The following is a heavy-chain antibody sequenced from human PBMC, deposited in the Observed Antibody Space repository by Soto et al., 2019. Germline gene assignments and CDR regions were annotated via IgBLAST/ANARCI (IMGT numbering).Heavy chain of an antibody. CDR1: GFTFSNYA. CDR2: ISDSGANT. D-gene: IGHD6-19*01. Sequence: EVQLLESGGGLVQPGGSLRLSCAASGFTFSNYAMSWVRQAPGKGLEWVSAISDSGANTYYADPVTGRFTISRDNSKNTLHLQMNSLRVEDTAVYYCAKQQYASGSFLFDHWGQGTLVTVSS. CDR3: AKQQYASGSFLFDH. J-gene: IGHJ4*02. V-gene: IGHV3-23*01.